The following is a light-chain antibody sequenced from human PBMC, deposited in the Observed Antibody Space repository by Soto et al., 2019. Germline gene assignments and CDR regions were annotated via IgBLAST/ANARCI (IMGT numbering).Light chain of an antibody. CDR1: SSDVGKYDR. J-gene: IGLJ1*01. CDR3: RSYIYTSRYV. V-gene: IGLV2-18*02. CDR2: EVT. Sequence: QSALTQPPSVSGSPGQSVTISCTGTSSDVGKYDRVSWYQQFPGTAPKLIIYEVTNRPSGVPPRFSGSKSGNTASLTISGLHAEDEADYYCRSYIYTSRYVFGTGTTVTV.